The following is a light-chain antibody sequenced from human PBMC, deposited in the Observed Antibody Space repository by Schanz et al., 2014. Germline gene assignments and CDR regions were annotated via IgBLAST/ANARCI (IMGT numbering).Light chain of an antibody. CDR3: CLYAGSYVL. V-gene: IGLV2-23*02. Sequence: QSALTQPASVSGSPGQSITISCTGTSSDVGGYNYVSWYQQHPGKAPKLMISEVSKRPSGVPDRFSGSNSGNAASLTVSGLQAEDEADYYCCLYAGSYVLFGGGTKLTVL. CDR2: EVS. CDR1: SSDVGGYNY. J-gene: IGLJ2*01.